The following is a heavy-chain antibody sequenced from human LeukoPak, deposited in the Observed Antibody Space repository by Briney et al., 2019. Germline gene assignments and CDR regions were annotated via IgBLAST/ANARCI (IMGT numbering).Heavy chain of an antibody. CDR2: INHSGST. D-gene: IGHD3-10*01. CDR3: ARGRTFFTMVRGVIITPNWFDP. V-gene: IGHV4-34*01. CDR1: GGSFSGYY. Sequence: PSETLSLTCAVYGGSFSGYYWSWIRQPPGKGLEWIGEINHSGSTNYNPSLKSRVTISVYTSKNQFSLKLSSVTAADTAVYYCARGRTFFTMVRGVIITPNWFDPWGQGTLVTVSS. J-gene: IGHJ5*02.